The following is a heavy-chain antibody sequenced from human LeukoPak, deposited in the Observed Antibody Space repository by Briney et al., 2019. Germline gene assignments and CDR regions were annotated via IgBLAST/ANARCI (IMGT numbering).Heavy chain of an antibody. Sequence: ASVKVSCKASGYIFTAYYMHCVRQAPAQGLEWMGWINLNHGGTNYAQKFQGRVTMTRDTSISTAYMELRRLRSDDTAVYYCARDPGRYFDYWGQGTLVSVSS. CDR2: INLNHGGT. CDR1: GYIFTAYY. V-gene: IGHV1-2*02. J-gene: IGHJ4*02. CDR3: ARDPGRYFDY.